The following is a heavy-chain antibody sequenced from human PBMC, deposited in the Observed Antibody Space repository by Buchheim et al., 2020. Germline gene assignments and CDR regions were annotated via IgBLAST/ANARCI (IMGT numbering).Heavy chain of an antibody. D-gene: IGHD6-13*01. V-gene: IGHV3-20*04. CDR1: GFTFDEYG. CDR3: ARRQGSNWSFGY. J-gene: IGHJ4*02. CDR2: INWNAGST. Sequence: EVQLVESGGGVVPPGGSLRLSCAASGFTFDEYGMSWVRQAPGKGLEWVSGINWNAGSTGYADSVRGRFTISRDDAKNSLYLQMNSLTVEDTAFYYCARRQGSNWSFGYWGQGTL.